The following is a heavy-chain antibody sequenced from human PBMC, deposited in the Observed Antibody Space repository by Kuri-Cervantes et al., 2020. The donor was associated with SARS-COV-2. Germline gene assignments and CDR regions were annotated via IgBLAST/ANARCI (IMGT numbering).Heavy chain of an antibody. D-gene: IGHD4-17*01. J-gene: IGHJ6*03. CDR2: IYPGDSDT. CDR3: ARRAYGEQVDYYYMDV. V-gene: IGHV5-51*01. CDR1: GYTFTGYY. Sequence: KVSCKASGYTFTGYYMHWVRQMPGKGLEWMGIIYPGDSDTKYSPSFQGQVTISADKSISTAFLQWSSLKASDTAMYYCARRAYGEQVDYYYMDVWGKGTTVTVSS.